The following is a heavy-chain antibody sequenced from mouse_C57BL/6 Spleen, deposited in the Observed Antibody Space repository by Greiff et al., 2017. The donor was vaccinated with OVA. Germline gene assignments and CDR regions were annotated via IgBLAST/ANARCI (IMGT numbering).Heavy chain of an antibody. Sequence: EESGPGLVKPSQSLSLTCSVTGYSITSGYYWNWIRQFPGNKLEWMGYISYDGSNNYNPSLKNRISITRDTSKNQFFLKLNSVTTEDTATYYCARDIRLGYFDVWGTGTTVTVSS. J-gene: IGHJ1*03. CDR3: ARDIRLGYFDV. V-gene: IGHV3-6*01. CDR2: ISYDGSN. CDR1: GYSITSGYY.